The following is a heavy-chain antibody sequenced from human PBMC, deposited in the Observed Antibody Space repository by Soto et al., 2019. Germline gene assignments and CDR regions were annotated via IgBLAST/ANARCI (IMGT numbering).Heavy chain of an antibody. CDR2: IIPIFGTA. CDR1: GGTFSSYA. V-gene: IGHV1-69*13. D-gene: IGHD3-9*01. CDR3: ARESHDEGYFEP. J-gene: IGHJ4*02. Sequence: SVKVSCKASGGTFSSYAISWVRQAPGQGLEWMGGIIPIFGTANYAQKFQGRVTITADESTSTAYMELSSLRSEDTAVYYCARESHDEGYFEPWGQGTLVTVSS.